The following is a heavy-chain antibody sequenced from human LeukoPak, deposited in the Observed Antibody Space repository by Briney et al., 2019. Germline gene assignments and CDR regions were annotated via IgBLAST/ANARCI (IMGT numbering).Heavy chain of an antibody. CDR3: ARRYCSSTSCYLFAMDV. J-gene: IGHJ6*03. CDR1: GGSFSGYY. V-gene: IGHV4-34*01. D-gene: IGHD2-2*01. Sequence: SETLSLTCAVYGGSFSGYYWSWIRQPPGKGLEWIGEINHSGSTNYNPSLKSRVTISVDTSKNQLSLKLSSLTAADTGVYYCARRYCSSTSCYLFAMDVWGKGPTVTVSS. CDR2: INHSGST.